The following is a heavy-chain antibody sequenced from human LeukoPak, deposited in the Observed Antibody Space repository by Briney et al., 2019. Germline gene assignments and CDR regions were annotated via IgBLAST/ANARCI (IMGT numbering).Heavy chain of an antibody. V-gene: IGHV1-46*01. D-gene: IGHD6-19*01. Sequence: GASVKVSCEASGYTFSSYYVNWVRQAPGQGLEWMGLINPRGGTTSYPQKFQGRVTMTRDTSTRTVYMDLSSLRSEDTAVYYCARQVVGVPGIVVHDVFFIWGQVTMVTVSS. J-gene: IGHJ3*02. CDR2: INPRGGTT. CDR3: ARQVVGVPGIVVHDVFFI. CDR1: GYTFSSYY.